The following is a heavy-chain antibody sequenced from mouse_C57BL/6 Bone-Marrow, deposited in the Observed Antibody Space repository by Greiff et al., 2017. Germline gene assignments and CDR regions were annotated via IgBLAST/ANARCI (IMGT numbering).Heavy chain of an antibody. V-gene: IGHV5S21*01. CDR2: ISSGGDYI. J-gene: IGHJ1*03. Sequence: EVQLVESGEGLVKPGGSLKLSCAASGFTFSSYAMSWVRQTPEKRLEWVAYISSGGDYIYYADTVKGRFTISRDNARNTLYLQMSSLKSEDTAMYYCARGGGECITTAVEDWYFDVWGTGTTVSVSS. CDR3: ARGGGECITTAVEDWYFDV. D-gene: IGHD1-1*01. CDR1: GFTFSSYA.